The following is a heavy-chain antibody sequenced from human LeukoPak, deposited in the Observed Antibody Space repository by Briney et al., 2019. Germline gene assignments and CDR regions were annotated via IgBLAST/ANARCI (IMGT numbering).Heavy chain of an antibody. CDR3: ARYQGGGWDV. CDR1: GFTFSNYW. Sequence: GGSLRLSCTASGFTFSNYWMSWVRQAPGKGPEWVANIKQDGSEKYSLDPLKGRFTISRDNAKRSLYLQMNSLRAEDTAVYYCARYQGGGWDVWGQGTTVTVSS. V-gene: IGHV3-7*01. CDR2: IKQDGSEK. D-gene: IGHD6-25*01. J-gene: IGHJ6*02.